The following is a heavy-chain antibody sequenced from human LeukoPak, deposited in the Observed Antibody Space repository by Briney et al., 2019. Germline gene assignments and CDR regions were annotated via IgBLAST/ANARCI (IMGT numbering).Heavy chain of an antibody. Sequence: ASVKVSCKASGYTFTSYDIKWVRQATGQGLEWMGWMNPNSGNTGYAQKLQGRVTMTRNTSISTAYMELSSLRSEDTAVYYCARLSSLGAFDIWGQGTVVTVSS. J-gene: IGHJ3*02. V-gene: IGHV1-8*01. D-gene: IGHD6-13*01. CDR1: GYTFTSYD. CDR3: ARLSSLGAFDI. CDR2: MNPNSGNT.